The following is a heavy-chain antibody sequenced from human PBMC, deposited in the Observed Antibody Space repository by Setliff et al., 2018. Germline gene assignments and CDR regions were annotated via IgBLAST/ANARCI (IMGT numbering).Heavy chain of an antibody. CDR2: INHSGST. CDR1: GGSFSGYY. J-gene: IGHJ6*03. D-gene: IGHD3-3*01. V-gene: IGHV4-34*01. CDR3: ARGTGFSYMDV. Sequence: SETLSLTCAVYGGSFSGYYWSWIRQPPGKGLEWIGEINHSGSTNYNPSLKSRVTISVDTSKNQFSLKLSSVTAADTAVYYCARGTGFSYMDVWGKGTTVTVSS.